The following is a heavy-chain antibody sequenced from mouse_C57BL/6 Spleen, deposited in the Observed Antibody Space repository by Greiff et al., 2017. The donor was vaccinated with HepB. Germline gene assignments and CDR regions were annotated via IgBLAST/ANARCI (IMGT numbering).Heavy chain of an antibody. J-gene: IGHJ1*03. D-gene: IGHD1-1*01. V-gene: IGHV1-9*01. CDR2: ILPGSGST. CDR1: GYTFTGYW. Sequence: VQLQQSGAELMKPGASVKLSCKATGYTFTGYWIEWVKQRPGHGLEWIGEILPGSGSTNYNEKFKGKATFTADTSSNTADMQLSSLTTEESAIYYCARPLYYGSSYWYFDVWGTGTTVTVSS. CDR3: ARPLYYGSSYWYFDV.